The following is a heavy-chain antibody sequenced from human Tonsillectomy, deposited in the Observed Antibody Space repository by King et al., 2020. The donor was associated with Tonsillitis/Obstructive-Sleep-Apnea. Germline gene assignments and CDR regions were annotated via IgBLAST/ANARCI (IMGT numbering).Heavy chain of an antibody. Sequence: HLQLQESGPGLVKPSETLSLTCTVSGGSVSSSSHYWGWIRQPPGKGLEWIGSSPYTGNTYYNPSLKSRVTISVETSKNLFSLNLNSVTAADTAVYYCARGRSWYYNWFDPWGQGTLVTVSS. CDR1: GGSVSSSSHY. D-gene: IGHD6-13*01. CDR3: ARGRSWYYNWFDP. CDR2: SPYTGNT. V-gene: IGHV4-39*01. J-gene: IGHJ5*02.